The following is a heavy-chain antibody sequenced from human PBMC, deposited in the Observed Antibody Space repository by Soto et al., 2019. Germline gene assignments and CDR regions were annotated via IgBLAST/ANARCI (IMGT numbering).Heavy chain of an antibody. CDR3: ARAVLYYDGSGYYIRDAFDI. D-gene: IGHD3-22*01. V-gene: IGHV4-59*01. Sequence: SETLSLTCTVSGGSISSYYWSWIRQPPGKGLEWIGYIYYSGSTNYNPSLKSRVTISVDTSKNQFSLKLSSVTAADTAVYYCARAVLYYDGSGYYIRDAFDIWGQGTMVTVSS. CDR1: GGSISSYY. J-gene: IGHJ3*02. CDR2: IYYSGST.